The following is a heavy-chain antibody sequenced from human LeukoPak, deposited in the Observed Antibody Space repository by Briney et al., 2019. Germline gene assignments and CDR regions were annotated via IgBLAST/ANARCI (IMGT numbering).Heavy chain of an antibody. V-gene: IGHV3-30*03. J-gene: IGHJ4*02. Sequence: PGRSLRLSCAASGFTFRSYGIHWVRQAPGKGLEWVAVISYDGTNKYYADSVKGRFTISRDNAKNSLYLQMNSLRAEDTAVYYCARDRWGYISGWYWAGFDNWGQGTLVTVSS. CDR2: ISYDGTNK. CDR1: GFTFRSYG. CDR3: ARDRWGYISGWYWAGFDN. D-gene: IGHD6-19*01.